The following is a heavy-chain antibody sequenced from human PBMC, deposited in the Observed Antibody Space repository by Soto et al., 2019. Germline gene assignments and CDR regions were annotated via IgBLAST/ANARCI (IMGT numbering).Heavy chain of an antibody. D-gene: IGHD5-18*01. CDR2: ISYDGSDK. J-gene: IGHJ6*02. V-gene: IGHV3-30-3*01. Sequence: QVHLVESGGGVVQPRRSLRLSCAASGFTFSNYAMHWVRQAPGKGLEWVAVISYDGSDKYNANSVKGRFTISRDNSKNTLYLQMNSLRAEDTAVYYCARDTGPNGYNYYYFGMDVWGQGTTVTVSS. CDR3: ARDTGPNGYNYYYFGMDV. CDR1: GFTFSNYA.